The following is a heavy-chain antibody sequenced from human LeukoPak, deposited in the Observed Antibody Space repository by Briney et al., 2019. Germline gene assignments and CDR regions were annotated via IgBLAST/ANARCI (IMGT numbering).Heavy chain of an antibody. V-gene: IGHV1-2*02. J-gene: IGHJ4*02. D-gene: IGHD4-17*01. CDR1: GYTFTGYY. CDR3: ARDPMTTVTYFDY. Sequence: GAAVKVSCKASGYTFTGYYMHWVRQAPAQGLEWMGWINPNSGGTNYAQKFQGRVTMTRDTSISTAYMELSRLRSDDTAVYYCARDPMTTVTYFDYWGQGTLVTVSS. CDR2: INPNSGGT.